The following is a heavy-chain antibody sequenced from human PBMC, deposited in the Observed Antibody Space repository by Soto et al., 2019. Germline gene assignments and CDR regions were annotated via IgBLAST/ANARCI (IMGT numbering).Heavy chain of an antibody. J-gene: IGHJ4*02. CDR3: AKKVNSGSGSQFFDY. D-gene: IGHD3-10*01. V-gene: IGHV3-33*06. CDR2: IWANGINK. CDR1: GFRFSTYG. Sequence: QVQLLDSGGGVVQPGRSLRLSCAASGFRFSTYGMHWVRQAPGKGLEWVAVIWANGINKYYADSVRGRFTISGDNSKNTLFLQMNGLRAEDTAIYYCAKKVNSGSGSQFFDYWGQGTLVTVSS.